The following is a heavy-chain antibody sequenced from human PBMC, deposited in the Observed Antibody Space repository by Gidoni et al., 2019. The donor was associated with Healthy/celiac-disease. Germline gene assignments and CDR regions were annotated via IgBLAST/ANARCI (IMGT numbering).Heavy chain of an antibody. CDR1: GSTFTSYG. CDR3: ARDLTMVRGVIIWYYFDY. D-gene: IGHD3-10*01. V-gene: IGHV1-18*01. CDR2: ISAYNGNT. Sequence: QVQLVQSGAEVKKPGASVKVSCKASGSTFTSYGISWVRQAPGQGLEWMGWISAYNGNTNDAQKLQGRVTMTTDTSTSTAYMELRSLRSDDTAVYYCARDLTMVRGVIIWYYFDYWGQGTLVTVSS. J-gene: IGHJ4*02.